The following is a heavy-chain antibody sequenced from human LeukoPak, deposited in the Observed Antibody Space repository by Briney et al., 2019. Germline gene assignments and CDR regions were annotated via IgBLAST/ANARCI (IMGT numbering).Heavy chain of an antibody. J-gene: IGHJ3*02. Sequence: NPSETLSLTCGVSGGSFSFYYWSWIRQPPGKGLEWIGEISQSGSTNYNPSLKSRVNISLDTSENQFSLKLSSVTAADTAVYYRARALGAFDIWGQGTMVTVSS. CDR1: GGSFSFYY. CDR3: ARALGAFDI. CDR2: ISQSGST. V-gene: IGHV4-34*01.